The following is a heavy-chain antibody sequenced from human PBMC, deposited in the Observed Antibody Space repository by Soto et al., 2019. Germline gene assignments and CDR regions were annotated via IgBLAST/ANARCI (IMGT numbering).Heavy chain of an antibody. CDR1: GYTFTGYY. CDR3: ARDNSQRSKDYYGMDV. CDR2: INPNSGGT. D-gene: IGHD2-21*01. J-gene: IGHJ6*02. V-gene: IGHV1-2*04. Sequence: ASVKVSCTASGYTFTGYYMHWVRQAPGQGLEWMGWINPNSGGTNYAQKFQGWVTMTRDTSISTAYMELSRLRSDDTAVYYCARDNSQRSKDYYGMDVWGQGTTVTVSS.